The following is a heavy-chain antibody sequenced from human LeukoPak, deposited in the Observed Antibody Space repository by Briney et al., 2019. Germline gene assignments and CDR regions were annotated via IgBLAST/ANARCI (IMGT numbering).Heavy chain of an antibody. V-gene: IGHV4-34*01. J-gene: IGHJ4*02. CDR2: INHSGST. D-gene: IGHD6-19*01. Sequence: SETLSLTCAVYGGSFSGYYWSWIRQPPGKGLEWIGEINHSGSTNYNLSLKSRVTISVDTSKNQFSLKLSSVTAADTAVYYCARSRNGYSSGWYVYWGQGTLVTVSS. CDR1: GGSFSGYY. CDR3: ARSRNGYSSGWYVY.